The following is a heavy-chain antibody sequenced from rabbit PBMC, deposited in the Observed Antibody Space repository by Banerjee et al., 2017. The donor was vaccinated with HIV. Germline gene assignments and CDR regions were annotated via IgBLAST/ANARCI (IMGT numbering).Heavy chain of an antibody. J-gene: IGHJ4*01. CDR1: GFSFRNKYV. D-gene: IGHD4-2*01. V-gene: IGHV1S45*01. CDR2: INTSSGST. Sequence: QEQLVESGGDLVKPEGSLTLTCTASGFSFRNKYVMCWVRQAPGKGLEWIACINTSSGSTVYATWAKGRFTISRTSSTTVALQMTSLTAADTATYFCARDRVRGAGYAGDGYTLSLWGPGTLVTVS. CDR3: ARDRVRGAGYAGDGYTLSL.